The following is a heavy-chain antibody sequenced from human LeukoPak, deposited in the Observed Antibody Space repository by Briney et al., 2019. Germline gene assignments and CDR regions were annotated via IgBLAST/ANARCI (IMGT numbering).Heavy chain of an antibody. CDR2: INPSGGST. CDR3: ARDFRGMATIYYFDY. J-gene: IGHJ4*02. Sequence: ASVKVSCKASGYTFTSYYMHWVRQAPGQGLEWMGIINPSGGSTSYAQKFQGRVTMTRDMSTSTVYMELSSLRSEDTAVYYCARDFRGMATIYYFDYWGQGTLVTVSS. CDR1: GYTFTSYY. V-gene: IGHV1-46*01. D-gene: IGHD5-24*01.